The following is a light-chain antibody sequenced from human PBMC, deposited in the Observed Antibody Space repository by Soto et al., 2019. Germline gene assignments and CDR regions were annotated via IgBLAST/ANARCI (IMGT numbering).Light chain of an antibody. CDR2: EVS. Sequence: QSALTQPASVSGSPGQSITISCTGTSSDVGSYNLVSWYQQHPGKAPKLMIFEVSKRPSGVSNRFSGSKSGNTASLTISGLQAEDEDDDYCCSYAGSSTPGVFGGGTKLTVL. CDR1: SSDVGSYNL. CDR3: CSYAGSSTPGV. J-gene: IGLJ2*01. V-gene: IGLV2-23*02.